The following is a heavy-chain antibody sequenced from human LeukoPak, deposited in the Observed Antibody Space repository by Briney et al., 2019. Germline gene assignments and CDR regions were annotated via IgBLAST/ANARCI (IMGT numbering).Heavy chain of an antibody. D-gene: IGHD3-10*01. V-gene: IGHV3-23*01. CDR2: VNNNGENT. CDR3: ARSDHNIWFGLNY. CDR1: GFTFSNFA. J-gene: IGHJ4*02. Sequence: TGGSLRLSCAASGFTFSNFAMSWVRRAPGKGLERVSAVNNNGENTFYATSVKGRFTISRDNSRRALYLQMNNLRVEDTAVYYCARSDHNIWFGLNYWGQGALVTVSS.